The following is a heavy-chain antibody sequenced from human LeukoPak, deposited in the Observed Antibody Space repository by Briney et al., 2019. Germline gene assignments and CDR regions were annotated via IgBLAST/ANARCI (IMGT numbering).Heavy chain of an antibody. D-gene: IGHD5-18*01. CDR3: ARARGAMVFPTEKDFDY. Sequence: SVKVSCTASGGTFSSYAISWVRQAPGQGLEWMGGIIPIFGTANYAQKFQGRVTITADESTSTAYMELSSLRSEDTAVYYCARARGAMVFPTEKDFDYWGQGTLVTVSS. CDR1: GGTFSSYA. V-gene: IGHV1-69*01. CDR2: IIPIFGTA. J-gene: IGHJ4*02.